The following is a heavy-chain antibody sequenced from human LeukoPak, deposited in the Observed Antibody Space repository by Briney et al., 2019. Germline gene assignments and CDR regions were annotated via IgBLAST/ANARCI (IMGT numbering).Heavy chain of an antibody. CDR3: ARDPSGYSYGYVFDY. D-gene: IGHD5-18*01. V-gene: IGHV1-3*01. CDR1: GYTFTSYA. CDR2: INAGNGNT. J-gene: IGHJ4*02. Sequence: ASVKVSCKASGYTFTSYAMHWVRQAPGQRLEWMGWINAGNGNTKYSQKFQGRVTITRDTSASTAYMELSSLRSEDTAVNYCARDPSGYSYGYVFDYWGQGTLVTVSS.